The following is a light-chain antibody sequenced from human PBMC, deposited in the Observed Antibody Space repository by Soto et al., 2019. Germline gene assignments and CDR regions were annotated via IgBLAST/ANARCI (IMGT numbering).Light chain of an antibody. J-gene: IGLJ2*01. Sequence: QSVLTQPPSVSGAPGQRVTISCTWSSSNIGSGYDVHWYQQLPGTAPKLLIYGNSNRPSGVPDRFSGSKSGTSASLAITGLQAEDEADYYCQSYDSSLSGLYVVFGGGTKLTVL. CDR1: SSNIGSGYD. CDR3: QSYDSSLSGLYVV. V-gene: IGLV1-40*01. CDR2: GNS.